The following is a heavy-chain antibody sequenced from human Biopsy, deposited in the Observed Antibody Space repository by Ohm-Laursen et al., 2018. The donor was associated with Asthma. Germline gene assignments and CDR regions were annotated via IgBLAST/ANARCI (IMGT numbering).Heavy chain of an antibody. Sequence: ASVKVSCKSLGGTFNTYVIGWVRQAPGQGFEWMGGINSVFGTTNYPQKFQDRVTITADDSTSTVYMELSSLRSEDTAVYYCARKAGSCISRTCYSLDFWGQGTLVTVSS. CDR1: GGTFNTYV. D-gene: IGHD2-2*01. V-gene: IGHV1-69*13. CDR2: INSVFGTT. J-gene: IGHJ4*02. CDR3: ARKAGSCISRTCYSLDF.